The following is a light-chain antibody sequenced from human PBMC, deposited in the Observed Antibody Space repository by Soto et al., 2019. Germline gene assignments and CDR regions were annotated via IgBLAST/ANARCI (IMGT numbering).Light chain of an antibody. CDR2: DTS. V-gene: IGLV7-46*01. CDR1: TGAVTSSHY. CDR3: LLCYRAAQLV. J-gene: IGLJ2*01. Sequence: QAVVTQEPSLTVSPGGTVTLTCGSSTGAVTSSHYPYWLQQKPGQAPRTLIYDTSNKHSWTPARFSGSLLGGKAALTLSGAQPEDEAEYYCLLCYRAAQLVFGGGTKVTVL.